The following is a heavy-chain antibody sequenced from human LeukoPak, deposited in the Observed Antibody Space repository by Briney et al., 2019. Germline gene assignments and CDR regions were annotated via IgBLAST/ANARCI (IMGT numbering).Heavy chain of an antibody. V-gene: IGHV4-59*01. J-gene: IGHJ6*02. CDR2: IYYSGST. Sequence: PSETLSLTCTVSGGSISSYYWSWIRQPPGEGLEWIGYIYYSGSTNYNPSLKSRVTISVDTSKNQFSLKLSSVTAADTAVYYCARYYGSGSYDLPYYYGMDVWGQGTTVTVSS. D-gene: IGHD3-10*01. CDR1: GGSISSYY. CDR3: ARYYGSGSYDLPYYYGMDV.